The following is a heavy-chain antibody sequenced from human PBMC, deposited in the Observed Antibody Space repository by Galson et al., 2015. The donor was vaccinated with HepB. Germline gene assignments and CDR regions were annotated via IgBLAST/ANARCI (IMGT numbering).Heavy chain of an antibody. CDR2: INHSGST. CDR1: GGSFSGYY. CDR3: AVRKYSSSWGAYYYYYMDV. D-gene: IGHD6-13*01. V-gene: IGHV4-34*01. Sequence: ETLSLTCAVYGGSFSGYYWSWIRQPPGKGLEWIGEINHSGSTNYNPSLKSRVTISVDTSKNQFSLKLSSVTAADTAVYYCAVRKYSSSWGAYYYYYMDVWGKGTTVTVSS. J-gene: IGHJ6*03.